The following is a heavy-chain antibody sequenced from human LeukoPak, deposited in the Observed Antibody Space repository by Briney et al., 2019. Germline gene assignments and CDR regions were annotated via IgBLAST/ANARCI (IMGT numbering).Heavy chain of an antibody. Sequence: SETLSLTCTVSGSSIRTYSWSWIRQPPGKGLEWIGYIYTTGSTHSNPSLKSRVTMSLDTSKNQFSLRPSSVTAADTAVYYCATYAYYDILTGYYRGSDYWGQGTLVTVSS. V-gene: IGHV4-4*09. CDR2: IYTTGST. CDR3: ATYAYYDILTGYYRGSDY. D-gene: IGHD3-9*01. CDR1: GSSIRTYS. J-gene: IGHJ4*02.